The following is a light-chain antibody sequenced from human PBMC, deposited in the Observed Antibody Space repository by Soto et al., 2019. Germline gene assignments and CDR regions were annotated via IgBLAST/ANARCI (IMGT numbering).Light chain of an antibody. Sequence: QPALTQPASVSASPGQSITISCTGTSSDVGGYHYVSWYQQYPGKAPKVMIYDVSNRPSGVSNRFSASKSGTTASLTISGLQPEDEADYYCSSYKSSNTYVFGTGTKVTVL. CDR3: SSYKSSNTYV. J-gene: IGLJ1*01. CDR2: DVS. V-gene: IGLV2-14*01. CDR1: SSDVGGYHY.